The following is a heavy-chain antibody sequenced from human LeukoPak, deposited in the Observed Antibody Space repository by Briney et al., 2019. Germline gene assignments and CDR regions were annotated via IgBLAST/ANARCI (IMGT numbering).Heavy chain of an antibody. CDR2: INANSGDT. V-gene: IGHV1-2*02. CDR3: AREISGHSDY. CDR1: GYTFTGYY. Sequence: ASVKVSCKAPGYTFTGYYMHWGRQAPGQGLEWMGWINANSGDTKYAQKFQGRVTMTRDTSISPAYMELRRLRSDDTAMYYGAREISGHSDYWGQGTLVTVSS. J-gene: IGHJ4*02. D-gene: IGHD3-22*01.